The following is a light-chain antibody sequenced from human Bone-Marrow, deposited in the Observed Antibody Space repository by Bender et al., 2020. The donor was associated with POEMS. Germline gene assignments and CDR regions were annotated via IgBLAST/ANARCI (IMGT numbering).Light chain of an antibody. J-gene: IGLJ3*02. CDR1: DSDVGDYNH. Sequence: QSALTQPASVSGSPGQSITISCTGTDSDVGDYNHVSWYQQHPGKAPTLIIYDLTHRPPGVSHRFSGSKSGNAASLSISVLHAEDEAYYYCSSYRIHIRVFGGGTKLTVL. V-gene: IGLV2-14*01. CDR2: DLT. CDR3: SSYRIHIRV.